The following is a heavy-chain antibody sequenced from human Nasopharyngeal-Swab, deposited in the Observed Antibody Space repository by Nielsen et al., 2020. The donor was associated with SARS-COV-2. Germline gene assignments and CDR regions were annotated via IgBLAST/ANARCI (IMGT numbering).Heavy chain of an antibody. Sequence: GGSLRLSCSASGFTFSSYAMHWVRQAPGKGLEYVSAISSNGGSTYYADSVKGRFTISRDNSKHTLYLQMSSLRAEDTAVYYCVRLYDFWSGEPSWGQGTLVTVSS. CDR1: GFTFSSYA. CDR2: ISSNGGST. V-gene: IGHV3-64D*08. D-gene: IGHD3-3*01. J-gene: IGHJ5*02. CDR3: VRLYDFWSGEPS.